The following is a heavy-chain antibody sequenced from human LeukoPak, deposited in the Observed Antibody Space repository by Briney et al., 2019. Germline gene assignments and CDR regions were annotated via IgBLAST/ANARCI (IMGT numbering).Heavy chain of an antibody. J-gene: IGHJ4*02. CDR2: INPNDGFT. CDR1: GYTFTGYF. V-gene: IGHV1-2*02. D-gene: IGHD3-16*01. CDR3: ARAWGSLYYFDY. Sequence: ASVKVSCKASGYTFTGYFLHRVRQAPGQGLEWMGWINPNDGFTNYTQKFKGRLTMTRDTSISTAYMELNRLTSDDTAVFYCARAWGSLYYFDYWGQGTLVTVSS.